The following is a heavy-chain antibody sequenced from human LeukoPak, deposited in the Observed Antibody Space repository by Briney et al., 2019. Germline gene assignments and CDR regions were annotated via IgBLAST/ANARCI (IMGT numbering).Heavy chain of an antibody. V-gene: IGHV3-7*03. Sequence: PGGSLRLSCAASGFTFSTYWMSWVRQAPGKGLEWVASINQDENHKHYVTSVKGRFTISRDNSKNTIYLQMNSLRAEDTALYYCAKAAAAPGFDFWGQGTLVTVSS. J-gene: IGHJ4*02. CDR3: AKAAAAPGFDF. CDR2: INQDENHK. D-gene: IGHD6-13*01. CDR1: GFTFSTYW.